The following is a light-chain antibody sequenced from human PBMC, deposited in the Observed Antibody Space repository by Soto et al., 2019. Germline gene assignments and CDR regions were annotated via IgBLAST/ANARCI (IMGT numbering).Light chain of an antibody. CDR1: QSISSY. J-gene: IGKJ1*01. Sequence: DIQMTQYPSSLSASVGDRVTITCRSSQSISSYLNWYQQKPGKAPKLLIYAASSLQSGVPSRFSGSGSGTDFTFTISRLQPEDIATYYCQQSYSTPPTFGQGTKVDIK. CDR3: QQSYSTPPT. V-gene: IGKV1-39*01. CDR2: AAS.